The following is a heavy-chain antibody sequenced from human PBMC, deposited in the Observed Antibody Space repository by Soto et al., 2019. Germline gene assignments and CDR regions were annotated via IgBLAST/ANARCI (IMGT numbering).Heavy chain of an antibody. Sequence: GASGNVTCKAPGGTFSSYAISWVRQAPGQGLEWMGGIIPIFGTANYAQKFQGRATITADKSTSTAYMELSSLRSEDSAVYYCASWQAPYGMDVWGQGTTVTVSS. V-gene: IGHV1-69*06. CDR3: ASWQAPYGMDV. J-gene: IGHJ6*02. CDR1: GGTFSSYA. CDR2: IIPIFGTA.